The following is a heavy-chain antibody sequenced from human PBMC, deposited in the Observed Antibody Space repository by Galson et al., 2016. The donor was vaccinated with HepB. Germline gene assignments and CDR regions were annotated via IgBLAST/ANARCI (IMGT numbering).Heavy chain of an antibody. D-gene: IGHD2-15*01. V-gene: IGHV3-53*01. J-gene: IGHJ6*02. Sequence: SLRLSCAASGITVSTNSISWVRQAPGKGLEWISILYSDGSTHYAGSVRGRFTFSRDDSKNTLYLQMSSLRAEDTAVYYCARDNRGYCSGGNCPTHYYYGMDVWGQGTTVTVS. CDR3: ARDNRGYCSGGNCPTHYYYGMDV. CDR1: GITVSTNS. CDR2: LYSDGST.